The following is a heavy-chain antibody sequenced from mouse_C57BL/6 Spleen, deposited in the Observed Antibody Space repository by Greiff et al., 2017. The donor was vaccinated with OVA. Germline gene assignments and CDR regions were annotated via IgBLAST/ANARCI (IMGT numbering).Heavy chain of an antibody. Sequence: EVKLQQSGPELVKPGASVKISCKASGYTFTDYYMNWVKQSHGKSLEWIGDINPNNGGTSYNQKFKGKATLTVDKSSSTAYMELRSLTSEDSAVYYCARSIYDGYLWFAYWGQGTLVTVSA. CDR3: ARSIYDGYLWFAY. D-gene: IGHD2-3*01. J-gene: IGHJ3*01. CDR1: GYTFTDYY. CDR2: INPNNGGT. V-gene: IGHV1-26*01.